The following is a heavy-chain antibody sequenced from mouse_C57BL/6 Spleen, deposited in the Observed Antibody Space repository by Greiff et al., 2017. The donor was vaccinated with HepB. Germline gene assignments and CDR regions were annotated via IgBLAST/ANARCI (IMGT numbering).Heavy chain of an antibody. J-gene: IGHJ4*01. D-gene: IGHD1-1*01. V-gene: IGHV1-64*01. Sequence: QVQLQQPGAELVKPGASVKLSCKASGYTFTSYWMHWVKQRPGQGLEWIGMIHPNSGSTNYNEKFKSKATLTVDKSSSTAYMQLSSLTSEDSAVYYCARLGSLLPYAMDYWGQGTSVTVSS. CDR3: ARLGSLLPYAMDY. CDR1: GYTFTSYW. CDR2: IHPNSGST.